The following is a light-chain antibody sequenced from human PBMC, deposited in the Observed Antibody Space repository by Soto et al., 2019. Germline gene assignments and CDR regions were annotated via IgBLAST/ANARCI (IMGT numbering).Light chain of an antibody. CDR1: QSVSSY. V-gene: IGKV3-11*01. CDR3: QQYGSSGT. J-gene: IGKJ1*01. Sequence: EIVLPQSPATLSASPGERATLSCRASQSVSSYLAWYQQKPGQAPRLLIYDASNRATGIPARFSGSGSGTDFTLTISRLEPEDFAVYYCQQYGSSGTVGQGTKVDIK. CDR2: DAS.